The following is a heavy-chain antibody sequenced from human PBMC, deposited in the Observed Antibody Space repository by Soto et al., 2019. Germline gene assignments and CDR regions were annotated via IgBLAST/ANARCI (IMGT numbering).Heavy chain of an antibody. D-gene: IGHD3-22*01. CDR2: IIPILGIA. V-gene: IGHV1-69*02. CDR3: ARSVDSTGLNCPHGGRGFGP. J-gene: IGHJ5*02. Sequence: QVQLVQSGAEVKKPGSSVKVSCKASGGTFSSYTISWVRQAPGQGLEWMGRIIPILGIANYAQKFQGRVTTTADTSTSTAYMGLSSSRSEDTSEYCSARSVDSTGLNCPHGGRGFGPSGQGTLVAVAA. CDR1: GGTFSSYT.